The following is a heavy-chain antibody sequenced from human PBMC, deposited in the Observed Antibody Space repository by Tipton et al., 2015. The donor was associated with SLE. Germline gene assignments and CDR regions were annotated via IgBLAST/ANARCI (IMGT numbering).Heavy chain of an antibody. J-gene: IGHJ4*02. V-gene: IGHV4-59*12. CDR3: ARDRGGSVAGPDY. Sequence: TLSLTCTVSGGSISSYYWGWIRQPPGKGLEWIGYIYYSGNTNYNPSLKSRVTMSVDTSKNQFSLKLSSVTAADTAVYYCARDRGGSVAGPDYWGQGTLVTVSS. D-gene: IGHD6-19*01. CDR2: IYYSGNT. CDR1: GGSISSYY.